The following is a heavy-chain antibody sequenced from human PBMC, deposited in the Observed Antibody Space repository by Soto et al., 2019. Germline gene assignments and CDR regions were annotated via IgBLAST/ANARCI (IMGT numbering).Heavy chain of an antibody. V-gene: IGHV3-7*05. CDR2: INPDGSGK. J-gene: IGHJ4*02. D-gene: IGHD3-16*01. CDR1: GFTFNKYW. Sequence: PGGSLRLSCGASGFTFNKYWMNWVRQTPGKGLEWVANINPDGSGKKYVDSVKGRFTVSRDNSKNSLYLQMNSLRAEDTAVYYCAAWGQQNYWGQGTLVTVSS. CDR3: AAWGQQNY.